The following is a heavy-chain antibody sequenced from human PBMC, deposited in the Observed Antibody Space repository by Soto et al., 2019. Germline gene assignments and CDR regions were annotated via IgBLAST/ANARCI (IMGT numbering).Heavy chain of an antibody. CDR2: ISSNGGST. V-gene: IGHV3-64D*06. J-gene: IGHJ3*02. CDR3: VNGIVVVPAADDAFDI. CDR1: GGTFSSYA. Sequence: SCKASGGTFSSYAMHWVRQAPGKGLEYVSAISSNGGSTYYADSVKGRFTISRDNSKNTLYLQMSSLRAEDTAVYYCVNGIVVVPAADDAFDIWGQGTMVTVS. D-gene: IGHD2-2*01.